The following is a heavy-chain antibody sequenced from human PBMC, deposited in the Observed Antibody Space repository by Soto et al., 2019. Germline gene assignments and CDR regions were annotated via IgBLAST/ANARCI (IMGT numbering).Heavy chain of an antibody. CDR3: AAPRGGSGYYPWDC. J-gene: IGHJ4*02. V-gene: IGHV3-11*05. Sequence: QVPLVQSGGGLVKPGGSLRLSCAASGFTFSDYYMSWIRQAPGKGLEWIAYSSGSGSDTNYADSVKGRFTISRDNAKNSLYLQINSLRAEDTAVYYCAAPRGGSGYYPWDCWGQGTLVTVSS. CDR1: GFTFSDYY. D-gene: IGHD5-12*01. CDR2: SSGSGSDT.